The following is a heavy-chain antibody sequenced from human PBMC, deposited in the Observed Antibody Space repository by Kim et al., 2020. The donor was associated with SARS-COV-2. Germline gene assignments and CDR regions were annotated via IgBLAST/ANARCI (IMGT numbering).Heavy chain of an antibody. J-gene: IGHJ2*01. CDR3: ARRIAAALRGWYFDL. CDR2: INHSGST. Sequence: SETLSLTCAVYGGSFSGYYWSWIRQPPGKGLEWIGEINHSGSTNYNPSLKSRVTISVDTSKNQFSLKLSSVTAADTAVYYCARRIAAALRGWYFDLWGRGTLVTVSS. CDR1: GGSFSGYY. V-gene: IGHV4-34*01. D-gene: IGHD6-13*01.